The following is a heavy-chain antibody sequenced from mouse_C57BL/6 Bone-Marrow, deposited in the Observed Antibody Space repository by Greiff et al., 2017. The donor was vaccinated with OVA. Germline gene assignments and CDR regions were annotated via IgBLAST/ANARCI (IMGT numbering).Heavy chain of an antibody. V-gene: IGHV3-8*01. Sequence: EVQLQQSGPGLAKPSQTLSLTCSVTGYSITSDYWNWIRKFPGNKLEYMGYISYSGSTYYNPSLKSRISITRATSKNHYSLQLNSVTTEDTATYYCARFGYGSYYAMDYWGQGTSVTVSS. D-gene: IGHD1-2*01. CDR1: GYSITSDY. J-gene: IGHJ4*01. CDR2: ISYSGST. CDR3: ARFGYGSYYAMDY.